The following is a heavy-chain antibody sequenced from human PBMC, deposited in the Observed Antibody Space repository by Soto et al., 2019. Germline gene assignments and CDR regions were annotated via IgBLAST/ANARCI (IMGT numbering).Heavy chain of an antibody. V-gene: IGHV3-9*01. Sequence: EVQLVESGGGLVQPGRSLRLSCAASGFTFENYAMHWVRQAPGKGLEWVSGISWHSGNIGYADSVRGRFTTSRDNAKNFLYLYMNRLRPEDTGLYYCAKDKLYSNYEHYFDYWGQGTLVTVSS. D-gene: IGHD4-4*01. CDR3: AKDKLYSNYEHYFDY. J-gene: IGHJ4*02. CDR1: GFTFENYA. CDR2: ISWHSGNI.